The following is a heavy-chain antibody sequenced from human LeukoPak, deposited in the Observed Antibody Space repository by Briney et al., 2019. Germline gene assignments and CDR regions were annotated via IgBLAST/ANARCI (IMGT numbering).Heavy chain of an antibody. Sequence: GGSLRLSCAASGFTSSSYSMNWVRQAPGKGLEWVSSISSSSSYIYYADSVKGRFTISRDNAKNSLYLQMNSLRAEDTAVYYCARSRVIGGRRASNDYWGQGTLVTVSS. CDR2: ISSSSSYI. V-gene: IGHV3-21*01. CDR1: GFTSSSYS. CDR3: ARSRVIGGRRASNDY. J-gene: IGHJ4*02. D-gene: IGHD3-16*01.